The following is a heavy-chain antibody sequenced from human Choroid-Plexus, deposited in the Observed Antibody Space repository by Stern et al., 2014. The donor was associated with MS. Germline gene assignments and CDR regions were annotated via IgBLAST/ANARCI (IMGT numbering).Heavy chain of an antibody. V-gene: IGHV1-2*02. CDR3: ARDQRGITIFGVVTDYYYLGMDV. D-gene: IGHD3-3*01. Sequence: VQLVESGAEVKKPGASVKVSCKTSGYIFTGYYIHWVRQAPGQGLEWMAWINPNTGGTTYARKFHGRVTMSRDTSISTAYVELSSLTSDDTAVYYCARDQRGITIFGVVTDYYYLGMDVWGQGTTVTVSS. CDR1: GYIFTGYY. J-gene: IGHJ6*02. CDR2: INPNTGGT.